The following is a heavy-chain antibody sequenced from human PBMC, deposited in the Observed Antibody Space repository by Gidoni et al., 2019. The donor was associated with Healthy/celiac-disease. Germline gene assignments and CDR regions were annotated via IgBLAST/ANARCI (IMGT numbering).Heavy chain of an antibody. CDR1: GFTFSSYS. CDR2: ISSSSSYI. D-gene: IGHD1-26*01. J-gene: IGHJ6*02. CDR3: ARDLITWELLGPVPHYYYGMDV. V-gene: IGHV3-21*01. Sequence: EVQLVESGGGLVKPGGSLRLSCAASGFTFSSYSMNWVRQAPGKGLEWVSSISSSSSYIYYADSVKGRFTISRDNAKNSLYLQMNSLRAEDTAVYYCARDLITWELLGPVPHYYYGMDVWGQGTTVTVSS.